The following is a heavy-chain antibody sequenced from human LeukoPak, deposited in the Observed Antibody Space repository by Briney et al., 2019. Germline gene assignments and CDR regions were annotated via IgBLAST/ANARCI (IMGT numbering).Heavy chain of an antibody. D-gene: IGHD5-18*01. V-gene: IGHV3-30*04. CDR2: ISYDGSNE. CDR3: ARDGAVDTSMVTSFDY. J-gene: IGHJ4*02. CDR1: GFTFSTYA. Sequence: GGSLRLSCAASGFTFSTYAIHWVRQAPGKGLEWVAVISYDGSNEYYADSVKGRLTISRDNSKNTLYLQMNSLRGEDTAVYYCARDGAVDTSMVTSFDYWGQGTLVTVSS.